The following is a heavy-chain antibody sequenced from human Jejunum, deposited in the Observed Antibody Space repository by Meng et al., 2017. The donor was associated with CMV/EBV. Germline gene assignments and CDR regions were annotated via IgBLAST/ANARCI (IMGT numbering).Heavy chain of an antibody. Sequence: SCVTSGLPVESNYVRWVRQAPGKGLEWISVIYSAGSAHYADSEKGRFTISRDTSKNTVYLQLNSLRPEDTAVYYCVRGGLKGFDPWGQGTLVTVSS. CDR3: VRGGLKGFDP. J-gene: IGHJ5*02. CDR1: GLPVESNY. V-gene: IGHV3-53*05. CDR2: IYSAGSA.